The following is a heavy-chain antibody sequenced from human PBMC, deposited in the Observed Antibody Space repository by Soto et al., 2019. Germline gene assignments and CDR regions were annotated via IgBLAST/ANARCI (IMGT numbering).Heavy chain of an antibody. CDR2: IYYSGST. V-gene: IGHV4-30-4*01. Sequence: PSETLSLTCTVSGGSISSGDYYWSWIRQPPGKGLEWIGYIYYSGSTYYNPSLKSRVTISVDTSKNQFSLKLSSVTAADTAVYYRARGYYDILTGYYTFSWFDPWGQGTLVTVSS. CDR3: ARGYYDILTGYYTFSWFDP. D-gene: IGHD3-9*01. J-gene: IGHJ5*02. CDR1: GGSISSGDYY.